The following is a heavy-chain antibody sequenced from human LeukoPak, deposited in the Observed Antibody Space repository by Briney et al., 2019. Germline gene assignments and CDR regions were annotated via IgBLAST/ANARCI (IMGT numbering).Heavy chain of an antibody. CDR2: IYSGGST. V-gene: IGHV3-53*01. Sequence: PGGSLRLSCAASGFTVSSNYMSWVRQAPGKGLEWVSVIYSGGSTYYSDSVKGRFTISRDNFKNTLYLQMNSLRAEDTAVYYCASGLGVAAQDFWGQGTLVTVSS. J-gene: IGHJ4*02. D-gene: IGHD6-19*01. CDR3: ASGLGVAAQDF. CDR1: GFTVSSNY.